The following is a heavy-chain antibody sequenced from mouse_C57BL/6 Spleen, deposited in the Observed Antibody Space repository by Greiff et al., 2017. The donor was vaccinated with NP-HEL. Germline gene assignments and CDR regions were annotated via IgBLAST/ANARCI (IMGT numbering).Heavy chain of an antibody. J-gene: IGHJ3*01. V-gene: IGHV1-26*01. CDR3: ARWHYDYDVDAY. D-gene: IGHD2-4*01. CDR2: INPNNGGT. CDR1: GYTFTDYY. Sequence: EVQLQQSGPELVKPGASVKISCKASGYTFTDYYMNWVKQSHGKSLEWIGDINPNNGGTSYNQKFKGKATLTVDKSSSTAYMELRSLTSEDSAVYYCARWHYDYDVDAYWGHRTLVTVSA.